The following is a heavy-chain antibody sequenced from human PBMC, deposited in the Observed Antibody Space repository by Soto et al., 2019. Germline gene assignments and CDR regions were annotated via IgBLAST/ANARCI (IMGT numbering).Heavy chain of an antibody. CDR1: GGSISSYY. Sequence: PSETLSLTCTVSGGSISSYYWSWIRQPPGKGLEWIGYIYYSGSTNYNPSLKSRVTISVDTSKNQFSLKLSSVTAADTAVYYCARLQSGWFDPWGQGTLVTVSS. V-gene: IGHV4-59*08. CDR2: IYYSGST. CDR3: ARLQSGWFDP. J-gene: IGHJ5*02.